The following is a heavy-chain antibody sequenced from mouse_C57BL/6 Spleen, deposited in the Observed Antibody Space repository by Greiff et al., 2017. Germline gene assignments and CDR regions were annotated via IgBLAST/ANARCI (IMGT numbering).Heavy chain of an antibody. V-gene: IGHV3-6*01. CDR2: ISYDGSN. CDR3: ARERYYGSSPAWFAY. J-gene: IGHJ3*01. D-gene: IGHD1-1*01. Sequence: EVKLMESGPGLVKPSQSLSLTCSVTGYSITSGYYWNWIRQFPGNKLEWMGYISYDGSNNYNPSLKNRISITRDTSKNQFFLKLNSVTTEDTATYYCARERYYGSSPAWFAYWGQGTLVTVSA. CDR1: GYSITSGYY.